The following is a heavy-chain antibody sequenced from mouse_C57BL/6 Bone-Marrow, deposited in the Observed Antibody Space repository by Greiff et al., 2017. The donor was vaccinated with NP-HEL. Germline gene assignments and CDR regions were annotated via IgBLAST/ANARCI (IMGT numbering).Heavy chain of an antibody. CDR1: GYTFTSYW. CDR3: ASYGSRRGYYAMDY. V-gene: IGHV1-72*01. Sequence: VQLQQSGAELVKPGASVKLSCKASGYTFTSYWMHWVKQSPGRGLEWIGRIDPNSGGTKYNEKFKSKATMTVDKTSSPAYMQLSSLTSADSEVYYCASYGSRRGYYAMDYWGQGTSVTVSS. D-gene: IGHD1-1*01. CDR2: IDPNSGGT. J-gene: IGHJ4*01.